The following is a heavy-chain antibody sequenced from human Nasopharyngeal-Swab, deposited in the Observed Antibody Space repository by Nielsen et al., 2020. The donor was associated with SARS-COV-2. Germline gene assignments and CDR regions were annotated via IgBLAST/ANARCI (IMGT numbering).Heavy chain of an antibody. CDR2: ISWDGGST. V-gene: IGHV3-43*01. D-gene: IGHD5-18*01. J-gene: IGHJ4*02. CDR1: GFTFDDYT. CDR3: AKDMDTAMVTGGFDY. Sequence: GESLKISCAASGFTFDDYTMHWVRQAPGKGLEWVSLISWDGGSTYYADSVKGRFTISRDNSKNSLYLQMNSLRTEDTALYYCAKDMDTAMVTGGFDYWGQRTLVTVSS.